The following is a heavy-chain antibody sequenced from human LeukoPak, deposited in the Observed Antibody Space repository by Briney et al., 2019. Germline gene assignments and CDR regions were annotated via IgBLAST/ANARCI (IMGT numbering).Heavy chain of an antibody. D-gene: IGHD2-15*01. Sequence: SETLSLTCSVSGGSISSYSWNWIRQPAGKGLEWIGRFYTSGTTNYNPSLKSRVTMSIDTSKNQVSLKMRSVTAADTAVYYCARDKDDCSGGSCYSFYWGQGTLVTVSS. CDR3: ARDKDDCSGGSCYSFY. V-gene: IGHV4-4*07. CDR2: FYTSGTT. J-gene: IGHJ4*02. CDR1: GGSISSYS.